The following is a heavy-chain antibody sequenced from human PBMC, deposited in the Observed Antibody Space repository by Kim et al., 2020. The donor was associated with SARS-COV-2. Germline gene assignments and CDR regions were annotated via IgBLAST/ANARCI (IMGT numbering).Heavy chain of an antibody. D-gene: IGHD6-19*01. CDR3: AKAGLAVAGKGYFDY. CDR1: GFTFSSYG. V-gene: IGHV3-30*18. J-gene: IGHJ4*02. Sequence: GGSLRLSCAASGFTFSSYGMHWVRQAPDKGLEWVAVISYDGSNKYYADSVKGRFTISRDNSKNTLYLQMNSLRAEDTAVYYCAKAGLAVAGKGYFDYWGQGTLVTVSS. CDR2: ISYDGSNK.